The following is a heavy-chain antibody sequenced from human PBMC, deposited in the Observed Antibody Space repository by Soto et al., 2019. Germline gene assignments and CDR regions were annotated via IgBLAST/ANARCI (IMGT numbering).Heavy chain of an antibody. J-gene: IGHJ4*02. V-gene: IGHV3-53*01. D-gene: IGHD3-16*01. CDR2: IHGGGST. CDR1: GFSVSNNH. CDR3: AGRLTTAASLDY. Sequence: VQLVESGGGLIQPGGSLKLSCAASGFSVSNNHMTWIRQTAGKGLELVSFIHGGGSTSYADSVKGRFTISRDNSKNTLYLQMDRLRAEDTAIYYCAGRLTTAASLDYWGQGTLVTFSS.